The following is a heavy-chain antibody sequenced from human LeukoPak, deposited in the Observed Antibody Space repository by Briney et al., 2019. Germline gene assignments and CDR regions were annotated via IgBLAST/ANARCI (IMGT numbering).Heavy chain of an antibody. CDR3: ARDDGSGSYRFDY. CDR1: GGSISSYY. CDR2: IYYSGST. J-gene: IGHJ4*02. Sequence: SETLSLTCTVSGGSISSYYWSWIRQPPGKGLEWIGYIYYSGSTNYNPSLKSRVTISVDTSKNQFSLKLSSVTAADTAVYYCARDDGSGSYRFDYWGQGTLVTVSS. V-gene: IGHV4-59*01. D-gene: IGHD3-10*01.